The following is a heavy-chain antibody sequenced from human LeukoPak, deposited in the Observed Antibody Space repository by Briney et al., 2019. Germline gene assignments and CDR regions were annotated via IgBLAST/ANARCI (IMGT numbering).Heavy chain of an antibody. J-gene: IGHJ4*02. Sequence: KESGPVLVKPTETLTLTCTVSGFSLSNARMGVSWIRQPPGKALEWLAHIFSNDEKSYSTSLKSRLTISKDTSKSQVVLTMTNMDSVDTATYYCARIRGWQWPFIDYWGQGTLVTVSS. CDR1: GFSLSNARMG. D-gene: IGHD6-19*01. CDR3: ARIRGWQWPFIDY. V-gene: IGHV2-26*01. CDR2: IFSNDEK.